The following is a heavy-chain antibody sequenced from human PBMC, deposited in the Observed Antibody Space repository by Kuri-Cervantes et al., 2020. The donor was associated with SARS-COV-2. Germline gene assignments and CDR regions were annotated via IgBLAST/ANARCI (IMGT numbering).Heavy chain of an antibody. CDR3: ARVAGSYYYYYGMDV. D-gene: IGHD2-15*01. CDR1: GYTFTSYA. J-gene: IGHJ6*02. V-gene: IGHV1-3*01. Sequence: ASVKVSCKASGYTFTSYAMHWVRQAPGQRLEWMGWINAGNGNTKYSQKFQGRVTITRDTSASTAYMELSSLRSEDTAVYYCARVAGSYYYYYGMDVWGQGTTVTVSS. CDR2: INAGNGNT.